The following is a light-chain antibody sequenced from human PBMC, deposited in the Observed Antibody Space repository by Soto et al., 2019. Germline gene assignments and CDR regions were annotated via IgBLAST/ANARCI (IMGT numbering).Light chain of an antibody. CDR3: QVWDSSSGDVV. J-gene: IGLJ2*01. V-gene: IGLV3-21*04. CDR2: YDT. CDR1: NIGSYS. Sequence: SYELTQPPSVSVAPGKTASITCGGNNIGSYSVQWYQQKPGQAPVLVIYYDTDRPSGIPERFSGSNSGNTATLTISRVEAGDEADYYCQVWDSSSGDVVFGGGTKLTVL.